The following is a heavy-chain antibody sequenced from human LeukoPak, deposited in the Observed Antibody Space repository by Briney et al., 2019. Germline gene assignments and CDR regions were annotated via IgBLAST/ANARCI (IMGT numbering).Heavy chain of an antibody. Sequence: ASVKVSCKASGGTFGSYAISWVRQAPGQGLEWMGGIIPIFGTANYAQKFQGRVTITADESTSTAYMELSSLRSEDTAVYYCARAVIAAAGPPFNYYYGMDVWGQGTTVTVSS. V-gene: IGHV1-69*13. J-gene: IGHJ6*02. CDR3: ARAVIAAAGPPFNYYYGMDV. CDR1: GGTFGSYA. D-gene: IGHD6-13*01. CDR2: IIPIFGTA.